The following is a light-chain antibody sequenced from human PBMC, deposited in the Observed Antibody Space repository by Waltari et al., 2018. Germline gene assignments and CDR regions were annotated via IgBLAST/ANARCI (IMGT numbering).Light chain of an antibody. CDR3: QHYVRLPAT. J-gene: IGKJ1*01. CDR1: QSVRGY. Sequence: EIVLTQSPGTLSLYPGERATISCRPRQSVRGYLAWYQQKAGQAPRLLIYGSSSRATVIPDRFSGSGSGTDFSLTISRLEPEDFAVYYCQHYVRLPATFGQGTKVEI. CDR2: GSS. V-gene: IGKV3-20*01.